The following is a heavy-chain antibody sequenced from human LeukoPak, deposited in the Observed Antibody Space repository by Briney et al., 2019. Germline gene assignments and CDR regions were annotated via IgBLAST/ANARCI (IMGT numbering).Heavy chain of an antibody. D-gene: IGHD5-24*01. CDR3: ARDRGEIPGLIDY. Sequence: SETLSLTCTVSGGSISSYYWSWIRQHPGKGLEWIGYIYYSGSTYYNPSLKSRVTISVDTSKNQFSLKLSSVTAADTAVYYCARDRGEIPGLIDYWGQGTLVTVSS. CDR1: GGSISSYY. J-gene: IGHJ4*02. CDR2: IYYSGST. V-gene: IGHV4-59*06.